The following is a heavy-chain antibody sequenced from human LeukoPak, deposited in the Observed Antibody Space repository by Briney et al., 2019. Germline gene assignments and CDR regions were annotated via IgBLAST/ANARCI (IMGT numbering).Heavy chain of an antibody. CDR1: GFTFSSYS. CDR2: ISYDGSNK. CDR3: ARALGEGSYDILTGYYFPLGPDY. Sequence: GGSLRLSCAASGFTFSSYSMNWVRQAPGKGLEWVAVISYDGSNKYYADSVKGRFTISRDNSKNTLYLQMNSLRAEDTAVYYCARALGEGSYDILTGYYFPLGPDYWGQGTLVTVSS. J-gene: IGHJ4*02. D-gene: IGHD3-9*01. V-gene: IGHV3-30*03.